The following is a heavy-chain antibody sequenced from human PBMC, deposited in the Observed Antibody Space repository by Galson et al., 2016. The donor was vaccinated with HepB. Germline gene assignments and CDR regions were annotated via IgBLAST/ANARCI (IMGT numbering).Heavy chain of an antibody. V-gene: IGHV1-46*01. CDR2: ISPSDGIA. D-gene: IGHD1-7*01. J-gene: IGHJ4*02. Sequence: SVKVSCKASGYIFSSYSIHWLRQAPGHGFEWTGMISPSDGIANYAQTFQGRVTVTRDTSTSTVYLEVMSLRSEDTALYYCARVTGNYRYYFELWGQGTLVTVSS. CDR1: GYIFSSYS. CDR3: ARVTGNYRYYFEL.